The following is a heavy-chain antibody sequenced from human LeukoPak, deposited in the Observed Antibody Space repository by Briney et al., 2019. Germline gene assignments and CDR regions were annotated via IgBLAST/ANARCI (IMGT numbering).Heavy chain of an antibody. CDR1: GYTFTDYY. J-gene: IGHJ4*02. V-gene: IGHV1-2*02. D-gene: IGHD3-9*01. Sequence: GASVKVSCKASGYTFTDYYIHWVRQAPGQGLEWMGWINPNNRGAEYAQKFQGRVTMTRDTSINTAYMELSSLRSDDTAIYYCARLRYTNPYDYWGQGTLLTVST. CDR3: ARLRYTNPYDY. CDR2: INPNNRGA.